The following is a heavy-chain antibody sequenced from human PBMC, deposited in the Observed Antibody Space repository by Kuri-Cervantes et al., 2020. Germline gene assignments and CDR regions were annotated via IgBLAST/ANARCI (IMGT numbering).Heavy chain of an antibody. V-gene: IGHV1-69*13. CDR2: IIPIFGTA. CDR1: GGTFSSYA. D-gene: IGHD6-13*01. CDR3: ARGRRIAAAGGGTFDY. Sequence: SVKVSCKASGGTFSSYAISWVRQAPGQGLEWMGGIIPIFGTANYAQKFQGRVTITADESTSTAYTELRSLRSDDTAVYYCARGRRIAAAGGGTFDYWGQGTLVTVSS. J-gene: IGHJ4*02.